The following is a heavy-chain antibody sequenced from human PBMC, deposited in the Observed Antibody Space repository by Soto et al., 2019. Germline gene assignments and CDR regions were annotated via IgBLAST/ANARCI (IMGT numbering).Heavy chain of an antibody. J-gene: IGHJ5*02. D-gene: IGHD6-19*01. CDR1: GYTFTGYY. CDR3: ASAHATQLEYFNIAVAGTSWFDP. CDR2: INPNSGGT. V-gene: IGHV1-2*02. Sequence: GESLKISCKASGYTFTGYYMHWVRQAPGQGLEWMGWINPNSGGTNYAQKFQGRVTMTRDTSISTAYMELSRLRSDDTAVYYCASAHATQLEYFNIAVAGTSWFDPWGQGTLVTVSS.